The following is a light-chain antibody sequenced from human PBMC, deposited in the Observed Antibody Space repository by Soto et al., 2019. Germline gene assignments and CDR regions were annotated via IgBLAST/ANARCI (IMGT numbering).Light chain of an antibody. CDR2: GAS. CDR1: QSVSSSY. J-gene: IGKJ2*01. CDR3: QQYGSSAYT. Sequence: EIVLTQSPGTLSLSPGERATLSCRASQSVSSSYLAWYQQKPGQAPRILIYGASSRATGIPDRFSGSGSGTDFTLTISRLEPEDFAVYYCQQYGSSAYTVGQGTKLEIK. V-gene: IGKV3-20*01.